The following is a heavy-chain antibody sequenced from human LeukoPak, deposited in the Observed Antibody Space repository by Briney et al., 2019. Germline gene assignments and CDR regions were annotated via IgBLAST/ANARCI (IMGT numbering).Heavy chain of an antibody. CDR3: ARGGRGFDWSQRFDY. J-gene: IGHJ4*02. D-gene: IGHD3-9*01. V-gene: IGHV1-69*05. Sequence: SVKVSCKASGGTFSSYAISWVRQAPGQGLEWMGRIIPIFGTANYAQKFQGRVTITTDESTSTAYMELSSLRSEDTAVYYCARGGRGFDWSQRFDYWGQGTLVTVSS. CDR1: GGTFSSYA. CDR2: IIPIFGTA.